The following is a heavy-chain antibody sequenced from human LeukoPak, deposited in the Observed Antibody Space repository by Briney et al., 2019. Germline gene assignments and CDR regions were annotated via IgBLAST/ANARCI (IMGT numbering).Heavy chain of an antibody. D-gene: IGHD2-15*01. CDR2: IYSGGST. CDR1: GFTVSSNY. Sequence: GGSLRLSCAASGFTVSSNYMSWVRQAPGKGLEWVSVIYSGGSTYYADSVTGRFTISRYNSKNTLYLQMNSLRAEDTAVYYCARDAMVAAVEDYYYYMDVWGKGTTVTISS. CDR3: ARDAMVAAVEDYYYYMDV. V-gene: IGHV3-53*01. J-gene: IGHJ6*03.